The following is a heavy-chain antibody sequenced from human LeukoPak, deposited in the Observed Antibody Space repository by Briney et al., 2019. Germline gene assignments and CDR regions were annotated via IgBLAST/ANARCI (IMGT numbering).Heavy chain of an antibody. V-gene: IGHV3-48*04. CDR1: GFSFSIYG. CDR3: SRDYGEV. J-gene: IGHJ1*01. Sequence: GGSLRLSCAASGFSFSIYGMHWVRQAPGKGLEWVSYISDSGSAKYYADSVRGRFTISRDNAKNSLYLQMSNLRAEDTAVYYCSRDYGEVWGQGTLVTVSS. D-gene: IGHD3-16*01. CDR2: ISDSGSAK.